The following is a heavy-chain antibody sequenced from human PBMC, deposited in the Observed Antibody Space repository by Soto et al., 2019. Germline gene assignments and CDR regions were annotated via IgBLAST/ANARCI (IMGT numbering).Heavy chain of an antibody. CDR2: ISWNSGSI. V-gene: IGHV3-9*01. Sequence: EVQLVESGGGLVQPGRSLRLSCAASGFTFDDFAMHWVRQAPGKGLEWVSSISWNSGSIGYADSVKGRFTISRDNAKNSLYLKMNSLRVEDTALYYCAKDRESYSGWFESWGQGILVSVSS. D-gene: IGHD4-4*01. J-gene: IGHJ5*01. CDR1: GFTFDDFA. CDR3: AKDRESYSGWFES.